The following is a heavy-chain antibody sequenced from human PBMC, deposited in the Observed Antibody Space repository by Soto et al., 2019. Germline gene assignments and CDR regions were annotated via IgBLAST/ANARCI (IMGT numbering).Heavy chain of an antibody. Sequence: SGPTLVNPTQTLTLTCTFSGFSLSTSGVGVGWIRQPPGKALEWLALIYWNDDKRYSPSLKSRLTITKDTSKNQVVLTMTNMDPVDTATYYCAHRRDTMVRGVNFAFDYWGQGTLVTVSS. CDR2: IYWNDDK. J-gene: IGHJ4*02. CDR3: AHRRDTMVRGVNFAFDY. D-gene: IGHD3-10*01. V-gene: IGHV2-5*01. CDR1: GFSLSTSGVG.